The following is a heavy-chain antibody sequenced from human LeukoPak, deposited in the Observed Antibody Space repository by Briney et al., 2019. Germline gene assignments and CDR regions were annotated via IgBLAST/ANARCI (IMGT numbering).Heavy chain of an antibody. Sequence: GGSLRLSCAASGFTFSSYSMNWVRQAPGKGLEWVSHITASGTAMFYADSVKDRFTISRDNAKNSLYLQMNSLRDEDTAVYYCASSGSYRFDYWGQGTLVTVSS. CDR1: GFTFSSYS. CDR3: ASSGSYRFDY. D-gene: IGHD1-26*01. CDR2: ITASGTAM. J-gene: IGHJ4*02. V-gene: IGHV3-48*02.